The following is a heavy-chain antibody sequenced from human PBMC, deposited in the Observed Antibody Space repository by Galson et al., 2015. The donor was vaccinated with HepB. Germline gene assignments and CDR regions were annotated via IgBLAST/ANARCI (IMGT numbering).Heavy chain of an antibody. D-gene: IGHD1-14*01. Sequence: SLRLSCAASGFTFSGSAMSWVRQAPGKGLEWVSAITASGGATYYANSVKGRFTISRDNSKNTLFLQLNSLRAEDTALYYCAKGLAGPPSLFDCWGQGTLVTVSS. CDR3: AKGLAGPPSLFDC. CDR2: ITASGGAT. J-gene: IGHJ4*02. CDR1: GFTFSGSA. V-gene: IGHV3-23*01.